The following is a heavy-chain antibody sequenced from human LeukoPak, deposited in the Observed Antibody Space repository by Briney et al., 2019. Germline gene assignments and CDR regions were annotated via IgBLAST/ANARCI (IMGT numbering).Heavy chain of an antibody. J-gene: IGHJ6*02. Sequence: ASVKVSCTASGYIFLSHDICWVRQAPGQGLEWIGWISVNTGNTKYTQKFQGRVTMTTDTSTSTAYMELRSLRSDDTAVYYCARRITGSRNYYYYYNLDVWGQGTTVTVSS. CDR1: GYIFLSHD. CDR3: ARRITGSRNYYYYYNLDV. D-gene: IGHD1/OR15-1a*01. V-gene: IGHV1-18*01. CDR2: ISVNTGNT.